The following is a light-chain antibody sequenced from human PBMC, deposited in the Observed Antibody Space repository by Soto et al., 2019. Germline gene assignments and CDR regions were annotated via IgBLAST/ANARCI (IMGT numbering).Light chain of an antibody. CDR2: DVS. CDR1: SSDVGGYNY. CDR3: CSYSGSHTWV. Sequence: QSALTQPRSVSGSPGQSVTISCTGTSSDVGGYNYVSWYQQHPGKAPKLMIYDVSKRPSGVPDRFSGSKSGNTASLTISGLQAEDEADYYCCSYSGSHTWVVRGGTKLTVL. J-gene: IGLJ3*02. V-gene: IGLV2-11*01.